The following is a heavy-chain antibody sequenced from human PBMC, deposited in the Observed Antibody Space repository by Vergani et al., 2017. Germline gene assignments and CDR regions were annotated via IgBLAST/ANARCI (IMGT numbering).Heavy chain of an antibody. CDR2: IYYSGST. J-gene: IGHJ4*02. CDR3: AREVGGFWSGSPLYYFDY. V-gene: IGHV4-59*01. D-gene: IGHD3-3*01. Sequence: QVQLQESGPGLVKPSETLSLTCTVSGGSISSYYWSWIRQPPGKGLEWIGYIYYSGSTNYNPSLKSRVTISVDTSKNQFSLKLSSVTAADTAVYYCAREVGGFWSGSPLYYFDYWGQGTLVTVSS. CDR1: GGSISSYY.